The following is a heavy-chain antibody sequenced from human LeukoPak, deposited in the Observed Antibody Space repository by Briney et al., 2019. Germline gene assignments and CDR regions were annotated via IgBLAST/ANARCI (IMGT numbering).Heavy chain of an antibody. J-gene: IGHJ4*02. Sequence: GGSLRLSCAASGLRFSRFWVNWVRQAPGKGLEWVTNINQDGSDKRYVDSVKGRFSISRDNSKNLLFLHMNSLRVEDTAVYYCPGPASVYLGSGDVGFESWGQGTLVTVSS. V-gene: IGHV3-7*01. D-gene: IGHD5-24*01. CDR2: INQDGSDK. CDR3: PGPASVYLGSGDVGFES. CDR1: GLRFSRFW.